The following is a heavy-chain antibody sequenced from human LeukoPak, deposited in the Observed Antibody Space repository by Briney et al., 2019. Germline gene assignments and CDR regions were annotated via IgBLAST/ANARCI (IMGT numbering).Heavy chain of an antibody. J-gene: IGHJ4*02. CDR2: MNPNSGNT. D-gene: IGHD3-9*01. V-gene: IGHV1-8*01. CDR3: ARSYDILTGYFPSY. Sequence: ASVKVSCKASRHTFISYDIRWVRQATGQGLEWMGWMNPNSGNTGYAQKFQGRVTMTRNTSISTAYMELSSLRSEDTAVYYCARSYDILTGYFPSYWGQGTLVTVSS. CDR1: RHTFISYD.